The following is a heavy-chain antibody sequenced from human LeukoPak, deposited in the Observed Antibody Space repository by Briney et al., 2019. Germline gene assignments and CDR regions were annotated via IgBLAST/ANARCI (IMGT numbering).Heavy chain of an antibody. Sequence: SETLSLTCIVSGGSISSYYWSWIRQPPGKGREWIGYIYYSGSTNYNPSLKSRVTISVDTSKNQFSLKLSSVTAADTAVYYCARYVWGSYPTFEDYWGQGTLVTVSS. J-gene: IGHJ4*02. CDR3: ARYVWGSYPTFEDY. D-gene: IGHD3-16*02. CDR2: IYYSGST. CDR1: GGSISSYY. V-gene: IGHV4-59*01.